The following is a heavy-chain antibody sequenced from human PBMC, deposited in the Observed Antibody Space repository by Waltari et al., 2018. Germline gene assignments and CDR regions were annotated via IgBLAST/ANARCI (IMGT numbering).Heavy chain of an antibody. CDR1: GGSFPRDA. D-gene: IGHD2-15*01. J-gene: IGHJ4*03. Sequence: QVQWVQSGAEVKKHVSPVKVPCRSYGGSFPRDATSCVRQAPGQGPEWMGGISPIINRANYSPRFQGRATITAPTSKKPAFRELRSLTIDAAAVYDGAVDGFEIYMQEVEAAFDSWGPRTQVTVSS. V-gene: IGHV1-69*10. CDR2: ISPIINRA. CDR3: AVDGFEIYMQEVEAAFDS.